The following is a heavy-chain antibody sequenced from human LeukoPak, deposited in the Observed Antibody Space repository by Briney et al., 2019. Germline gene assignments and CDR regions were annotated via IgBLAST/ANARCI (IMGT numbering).Heavy chain of an antibody. D-gene: IGHD3-22*01. J-gene: IGHJ3*02. CDR3: AREDPNYYDSSGYGPYAFDI. CDR1: GGTFSSYA. CDR2: IIPIFGTA. V-gene: IGHV1-69*05. Sequence: SVKVSCKASGGTFSSYAISWERQAPGQGLEWMGGIIPIFGTANYAQKFQGRVTITTDESTSTAYMELSSLRSEDTAVYYCAREDPNYYDSSGYGPYAFDIWGQGTMVTVSS.